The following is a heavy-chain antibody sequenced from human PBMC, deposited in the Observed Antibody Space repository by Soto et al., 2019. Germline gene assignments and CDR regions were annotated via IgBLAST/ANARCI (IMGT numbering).Heavy chain of an antibody. V-gene: IGHV3-20*01. CDR2: ISGSGANT. J-gene: IGHJ2*01. D-gene: IGHD1-1*01. CDR3: ARKPNWQDWYFDL. CDR1: GFAFDQYG. Sequence: EVHLVESGGSVIRPGGSLRLSCAASGFAFDQYGMAWVRLVPGRGLEWVSGISGSGANTGYADSVRGRFTMSRDNAENSLYLQMNNLGAEDTALYLCARKPNWQDWYFDLWGRVTLVTVSS.